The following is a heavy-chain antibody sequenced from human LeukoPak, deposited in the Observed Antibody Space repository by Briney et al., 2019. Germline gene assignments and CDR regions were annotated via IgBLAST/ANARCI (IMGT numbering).Heavy chain of an antibody. CDR2: INPNSGGT. CDR3: AYSYSYGYYFDY. Sequence: ASVKVSCKASGYTFTGYYMHWVRQAPGQGLEWMGWINPNSGGTNYAQKFRGRVTMTRDTSISTAYMELSRLRSDDTAVYYCAYSYSYGYYFDYWGQGTLVTVSS. V-gene: IGHV1-2*02. CDR1: GYTFTGYY. D-gene: IGHD5-18*01. J-gene: IGHJ4*02.